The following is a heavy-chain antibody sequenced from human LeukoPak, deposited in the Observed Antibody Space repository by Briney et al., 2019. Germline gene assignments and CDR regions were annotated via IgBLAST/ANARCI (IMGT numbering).Heavy chain of an antibody. Sequence: SETLSLTCTVSGGSISNYYWTWIRQPPGMGLEWIGYIYYRGSTNYNPSLRSRATISVDTSKKQFSLNLSSVTAADTALYYCARVATMVRGSNGMDVWGKGTTVTVSS. CDR1: GGSISNYY. CDR3: ARVATMVRGSNGMDV. J-gene: IGHJ6*04. V-gene: IGHV4-59*01. D-gene: IGHD3-10*01. CDR2: IYYRGST.